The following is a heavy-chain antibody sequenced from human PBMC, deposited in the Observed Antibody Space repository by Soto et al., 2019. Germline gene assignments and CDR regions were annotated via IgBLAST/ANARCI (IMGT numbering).Heavy chain of an antibody. CDR2: IYYSGRT. D-gene: IGHD4-17*01. Sequence: QLQLQESGPGLVKPSETLSLTCTVSGGSISSSSYYWGWIRQPPGKGLEWIGSIYYSGRTYYNPSLKCRVTISVDTSKNQFSLKLSSVTAADTAVYYCARHYGDYDPFIDYWGQGTLVTVSS. CDR3: ARHYGDYDPFIDY. J-gene: IGHJ4*02. V-gene: IGHV4-39*01. CDR1: GGSISSSSYY.